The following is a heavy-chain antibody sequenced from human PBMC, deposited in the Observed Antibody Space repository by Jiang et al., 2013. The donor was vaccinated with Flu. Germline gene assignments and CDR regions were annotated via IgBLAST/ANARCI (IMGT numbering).Heavy chain of an antibody. D-gene: IGHD3-9*01. V-gene: IGHV1-8*01. Sequence: SGAEVKKPGASVKVSCKASGYTFTSYDINWVRQATGQGLEWMGWMNPNSGNTGYAQKFQGRVTMTRNTSISTAYMELSSLRSEDTAVYYCARAAHYYDILTGYYSYGMDVWGQGTTVTVSS. CDR3: ARAAHYYDILTGYYSYGMDV. CDR2: MNPNSGNT. J-gene: IGHJ6*02. CDR1: GYTFTSYD.